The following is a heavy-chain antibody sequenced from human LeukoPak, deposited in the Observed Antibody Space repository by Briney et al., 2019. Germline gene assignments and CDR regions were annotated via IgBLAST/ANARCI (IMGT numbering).Heavy chain of an antibody. D-gene: IGHD5-24*01. CDR2: MNPNSGNT. Sequence: ASVKVSCKASGYTFTSYDINWVRQATGQGLEWMGWMNPNSGNTGYAQKFRGRVTITRNTSISTAYMELSSLRSEDTAVYYCARGRGYKRAFDVWGQGTMVTVSS. CDR1: GYTFTSYD. CDR3: ARGRGYKRAFDV. J-gene: IGHJ3*01. V-gene: IGHV1-8*03.